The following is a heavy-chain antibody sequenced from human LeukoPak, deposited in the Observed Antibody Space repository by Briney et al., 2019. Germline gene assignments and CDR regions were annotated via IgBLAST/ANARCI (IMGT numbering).Heavy chain of an antibody. CDR2: MALSGGPT. CDR3: ARDFSLVVGASDS. D-gene: IGHD1-26*01. V-gene: IGHV3-23*01. Sequence: GGSLRLSCAASGFTFSAYAMAWVRRPPGRGLEWVSTMALSGGPTHYADAVEGRFTISRDDSKSTLYLHINNLRAEDTAVYYCARDFSLVVGASDSWGKGTLVTVSS. CDR1: GFTFSAYA. J-gene: IGHJ5*02.